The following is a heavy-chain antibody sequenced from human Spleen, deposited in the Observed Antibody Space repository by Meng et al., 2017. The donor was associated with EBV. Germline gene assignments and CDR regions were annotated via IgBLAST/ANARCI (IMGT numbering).Heavy chain of an antibody. J-gene: IGHJ4*02. CDR1: GDNVSNSSVA. Sequence: KPRHPGPGLVKPSQTTPLTWATPGDNVSNSSVAWNWTRQSPSRGLEWLSSTYYRSKWNNDYAISVRSRITVNADTSKNQISLHLTSVTPEDAAVYFCARGQSSKRAIDYWGQGTLVTVSS. D-gene: IGHD1-26*01. CDR3: ARGQSSKRAIDY. CDR2: TYYRSKWNN. V-gene: IGHV6-1*01.